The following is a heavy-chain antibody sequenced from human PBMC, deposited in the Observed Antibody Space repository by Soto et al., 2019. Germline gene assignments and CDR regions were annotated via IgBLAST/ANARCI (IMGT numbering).Heavy chain of an antibody. D-gene: IGHD6-6*01. CDR1: GGSISSYY. V-gene: IGHV4-59*08. CDR3: ALTSSSGYYYYMDV. Sequence: SETLSLTCTVSGGSISSYYWSWIRQPPGKGLEWIGYIYYSGSTNYNPSLKSRVTISVDTSKNQFSLKLSSVTAADTAVYYCALTSSSGYYYYMDVWGKGTTVTVSS. J-gene: IGHJ6*03. CDR2: IYYSGST.